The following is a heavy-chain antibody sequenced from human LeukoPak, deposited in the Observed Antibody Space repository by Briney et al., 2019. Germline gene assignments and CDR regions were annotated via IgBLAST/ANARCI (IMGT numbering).Heavy chain of an antibody. D-gene: IGHD6-13*01. CDR1: GGSFSGYY. V-gene: IGHV3-21*01. Sequence: ETLSLTCAVYGGSFSGYYWSWIRQPPGKGLEWVSSISSSSSYIYYADSVKGRFTISRDNAKNSLYLQMNSLRAEDTAVYYCAAEGQQLDALDIWGQGTMVTVSS. J-gene: IGHJ3*02. CDR2: ISSSSSYI. CDR3: AAEGQQLDALDI.